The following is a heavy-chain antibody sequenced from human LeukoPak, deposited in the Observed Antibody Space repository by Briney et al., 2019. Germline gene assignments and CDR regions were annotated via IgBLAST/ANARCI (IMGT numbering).Heavy chain of an antibody. CDR2: IFYSGTT. Sequence: SETLSLTCSVSGGSMSSSYWTWIRQPPGRELEWIGYIFYSGTTSYNPSHESRLTISLDTSRKQFSLKLTSVTAADTAVYYCARDTGDSGGYFDLWGQGSLVTVSS. J-gene: IGHJ4*02. CDR1: GGSMSSSY. V-gene: IGHV4-59*01. D-gene: IGHD2-21*02. CDR3: ARDTGDSGGYFDL.